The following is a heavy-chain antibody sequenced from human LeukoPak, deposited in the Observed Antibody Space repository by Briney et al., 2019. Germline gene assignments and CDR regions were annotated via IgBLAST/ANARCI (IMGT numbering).Heavy chain of an antibody. CDR3: ARHGSGSRDGSGSEVYFDY. CDR1: GYSFTSYW. CDR2: IYPGDSDT. J-gene: IGHJ4*02. D-gene: IGHD3-10*01. V-gene: IGHV5-51*01. Sequence: GESLKISCKGSGYSFTSYWIGWVRQMPGKGLEWVGIIYPGDSDTRYSPSFQGQVTISADKSISTAYLQWSSLKASDTAMYYCARHGSGSRDGSGSEVYFDYWGQGTLVTVSS.